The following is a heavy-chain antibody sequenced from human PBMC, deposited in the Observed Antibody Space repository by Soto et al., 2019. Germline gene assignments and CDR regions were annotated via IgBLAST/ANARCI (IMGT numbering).Heavy chain of an antibody. V-gene: IGHV4-34*01. J-gene: IGHJ5*02. D-gene: IGHD6-25*01. CDR1: GGSFSGYY. Sequence: SETLSLTXAVYGGSFSGYYWSWIRQPPGKGLEWIGEINHSGSTNYNPSLKSRVTISVDTSKNQFSLKLSSVTAADTAVYYCARASAYRDWFDPWGQGTLVTVSS. CDR2: INHSGST. CDR3: ARASAYRDWFDP.